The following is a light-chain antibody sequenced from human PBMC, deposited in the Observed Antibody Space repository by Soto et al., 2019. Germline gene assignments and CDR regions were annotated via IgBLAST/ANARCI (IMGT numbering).Light chain of an antibody. J-gene: IGKJ2*01. V-gene: IGKV3-20*01. CDR1: QVIGSRY. Sequence: EIVMTQSPGTLSLSPGERATISCRASQVIGSRYLAWYHQKSGQAPRLLIYGASSRATGIPDRFNGSGSGTDFTLTISRLEPEDFGVYYCQQFGSSIPHTFGQGNKLEIK. CDR2: GAS. CDR3: QQFGSSIPHT.